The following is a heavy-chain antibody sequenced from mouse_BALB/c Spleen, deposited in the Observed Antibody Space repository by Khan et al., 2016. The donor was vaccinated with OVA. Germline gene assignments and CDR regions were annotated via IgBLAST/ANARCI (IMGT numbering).Heavy chain of an antibody. CDR1: GFTFCTYA. Sequence: EVELVESGGDLVKPGGSLKLSCSASGFTFCTYAMSWVRQTPEKRLEWVATISSGGDYIYYPDSVKGRFTISRDNAKNTLYLQMSSLRSEDTAMYYCARHNYGPFAYWGQGTLVTVSA. J-gene: IGHJ3*01. CDR3: ARHNYGPFAY. V-gene: IGHV5-9-3*01. CDR2: ISSGGDYI. D-gene: IGHD1-1*01.